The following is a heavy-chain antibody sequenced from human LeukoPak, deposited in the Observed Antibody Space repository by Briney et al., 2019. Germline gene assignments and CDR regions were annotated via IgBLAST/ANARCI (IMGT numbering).Heavy chain of an antibody. CDR1: GYTFTAYH. J-gene: IGHJ4*02. D-gene: IGHD3-16*01. Sequence: ASVKVSCKTSGYTFTAYHVHWVRQAPGQGLEFMGWIYPPTGGTVLAEKFQGRVIMTRDTSITTAYMELSGLNFDDTAVYYCLRENWYYEDWGQGTLVTVSS. CDR2: IYPPTGGT. CDR3: LRENWYYED. V-gene: IGHV1-2*02.